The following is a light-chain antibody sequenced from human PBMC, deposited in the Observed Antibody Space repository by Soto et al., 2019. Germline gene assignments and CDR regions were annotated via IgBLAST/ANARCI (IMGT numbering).Light chain of an antibody. J-gene: IGKJ1*01. V-gene: IGKV3-20*01. CDR1: ESVSNDF. Sequence: EIVLTQSPGILCLSPGERADLSCRASESVSNDFLAWYQQKPSQAPRLIIYGASTRATDVPDRFSGSGSGADFTLSISRLEPEDFAVYYCQQYGSSPPRTFGQGTKVDI. CDR3: QQYGSSPPRT. CDR2: GAS.